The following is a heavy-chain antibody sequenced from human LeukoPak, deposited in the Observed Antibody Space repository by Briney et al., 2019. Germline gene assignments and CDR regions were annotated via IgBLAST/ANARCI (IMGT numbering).Heavy chain of an antibody. CDR2: IIPIFGTA. CDR1: GGTFSSYA. J-gene: IGHJ4*02. V-gene: IGHV1-69*05. CDR3: ARGPSCSSTSCCGFYYFDY. D-gene: IGHD2-2*01. Sequence: ASVKVSCKASGGTFSSYAISWVRQAPGQGLEWMGGIIPIFGTANYAQKFQGRVTITTDESTSTAYMELSSLRSEDTAVYYCARGPSCSSTSCCGFYYFDYWGQGTLVTVSS.